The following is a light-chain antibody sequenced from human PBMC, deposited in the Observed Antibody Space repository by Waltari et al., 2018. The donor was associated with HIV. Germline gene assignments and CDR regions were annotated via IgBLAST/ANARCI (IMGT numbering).Light chain of an antibody. CDR2: YDS. CDR1: DIGTRS. J-gene: IGLJ2*01. Sequence: SYVLTQPPSVSVAPGKTATLTCEGSDIGTRSVHWYRKKPGQAPVLVMSYDSQRPSGIAEGFSGSNSGNMATLTSGSVGVGDEADYYCQVWDSNNDVVFGRGTKLTVL. CDR3: QVWDSNNDVV. V-gene: IGLV3-21*04.